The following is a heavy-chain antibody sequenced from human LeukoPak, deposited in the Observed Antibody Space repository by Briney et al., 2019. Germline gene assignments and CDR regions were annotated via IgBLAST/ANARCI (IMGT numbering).Heavy chain of an antibody. CDR2: ISSSSSYI. D-gene: IGHD2-2*01. CDR1: GFTFSSYS. Sequence: GGSLRLSCAASGFTFSSYSMNWVRQAPGKGLEWVSSISSSSSYIYYADSVKGRFTISRDNAKNSLYLQMNSLRAEDTAVYYCARDSMDGYYYYYGMDVWGQGTRSPSP. V-gene: IGHV3-21*01. J-gene: IGHJ6*02. CDR3: ARDSMDGYYYYYGMDV.